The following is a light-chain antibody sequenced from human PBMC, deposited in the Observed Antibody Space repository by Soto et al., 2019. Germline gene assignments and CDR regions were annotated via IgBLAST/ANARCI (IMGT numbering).Light chain of an antibody. V-gene: IGKV3D-15*01. Sequence: EVVVTRSPATLPVSLGGRVALSCRASQSIGSNLAWYQQKPGQPPRLLNYQASNRDTGVPTRFSGSGSGTDFTLTITSLQSEDFAAYYCQQYNHWPPWTFGQGTKVDIK. J-gene: IGKJ1*01. CDR2: QAS. CDR3: QQYNHWPPWT. CDR1: QSIGSN.